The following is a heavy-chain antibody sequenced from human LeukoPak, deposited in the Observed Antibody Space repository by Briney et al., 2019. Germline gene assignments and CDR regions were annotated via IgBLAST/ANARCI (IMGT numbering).Heavy chain of an antibody. D-gene: IGHD2-21*01. V-gene: IGHV1-18*01. CDR1: GYTFTSYG. CDR2: ISAYNGNT. CDR3: ARANCRGGDCYPYYFDY. J-gene: IGHJ4*02. Sequence: ASVKVSCKASGYTFTSYGISWVRQAPGQGLEWMGWISAYNGNTNYAQKLQGRVTMTTDTSTSTAYMELRSLRSDDTAVYYCARANCRGGDCYPYYFDYWGQGTLVTVSS.